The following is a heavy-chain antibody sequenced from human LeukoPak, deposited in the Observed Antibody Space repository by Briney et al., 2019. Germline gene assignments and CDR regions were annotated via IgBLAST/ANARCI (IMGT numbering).Heavy chain of an antibody. CDR3: ARQGTMVRSFGY. D-gene: IGHD3-10*01. J-gene: IGHJ4*02. V-gene: IGHV5-10-1*01. CDR1: GSTFTSYW. Sequence: GASLMITCKGSGSTFTSYWISWVRQLHGKGLEWMGRIDPSDSYTNYSPSFQGHVTISADKSISTAYLQWSSLKASDTAMYYCARQGTMVRSFGYWGQGTLVTVSS. CDR2: IDPSDSYT.